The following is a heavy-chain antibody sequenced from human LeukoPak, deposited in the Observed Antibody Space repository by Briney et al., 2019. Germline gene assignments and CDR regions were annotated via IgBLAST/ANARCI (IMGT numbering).Heavy chain of an antibody. V-gene: IGHV4-59*08. CDR1: GGSIRSNY. D-gene: IGHD7-27*01. CDR3: ARHALTGDDYFDY. CDR2: IYHSGNT. J-gene: IGHJ4*02. Sequence: SETLSLTCSVSGGSIRSNYWSWIRQPSGKGLEWIGYIYHSGNTNYNPSLKSRVTISVDTSKNQFSLNLRSVTAADTAVYYCARHALTGDDYFDYWGQGTLVTVSS.